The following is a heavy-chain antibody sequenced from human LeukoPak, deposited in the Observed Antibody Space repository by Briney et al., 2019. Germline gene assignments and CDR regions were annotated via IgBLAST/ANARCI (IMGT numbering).Heavy chain of an antibody. D-gene: IGHD2-21*02. J-gene: IGHJ6*02. CDR1: GVSNSCYY. Sequence: SETLSLTCNVCGVSNSCYYWSWLRQPTGQGLEWIGYIYSSGSTNYNPSLKSRVTISVDTSKSQFSLELSSVTAADTAVYYCARYGDSGYYYGLDVWGQGATVTVSS. V-gene: IGHV4-4*08. CDR2: IYSSGST. CDR3: ARYGDSGYYYGLDV.